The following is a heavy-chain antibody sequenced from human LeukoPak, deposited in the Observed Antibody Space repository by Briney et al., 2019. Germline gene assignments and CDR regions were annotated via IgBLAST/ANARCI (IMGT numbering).Heavy chain of an antibody. CDR1: GFTFSSYW. J-gene: IGHJ3*02. Sequence: GGSLRLSCAASGFTFSSYWMSWVRQAPGKGLEWVSYISSSSSTIYYADSVKGRFTISRDNAKNSLYLQMNSLRAEDTAVYYCAREGIAVALDIWGQGTMVTVSS. D-gene: IGHD6-19*01. CDR2: ISSSSSTI. V-gene: IGHV3-48*01. CDR3: AREGIAVALDI.